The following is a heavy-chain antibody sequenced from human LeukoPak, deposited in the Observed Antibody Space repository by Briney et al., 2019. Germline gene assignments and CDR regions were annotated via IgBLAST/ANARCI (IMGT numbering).Heavy chain of an antibody. CDR3: ARQADYNVLTGYFKGHLDY. D-gene: IGHD3-9*01. J-gene: IGHJ4*02. Sequence: GESLQISCQGSGSNFNTYWIAWGRQVPGKGVEWMGIIYPGDSDTIYSPSFQGHVTISADESISTAYLHWSSLKASDTAMYYCARQADYNVLTGYFKGHLDYWGQGTLVTVSS. CDR2: IYPGDSDT. CDR1: GSNFNTYW. V-gene: IGHV5-51*01.